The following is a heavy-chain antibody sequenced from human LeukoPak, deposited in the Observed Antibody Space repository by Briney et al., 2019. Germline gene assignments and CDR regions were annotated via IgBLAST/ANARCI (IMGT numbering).Heavy chain of an antibody. D-gene: IGHD5-12*01. Sequence: SVKVSCKTSGGTFSNYAISWVRQAPGQGLEWMGGIIPIFDTTNYAQKFQGRVTINADKSTSTAYMELSSLRSEDTAMYYCARAPIVATPLHYYYYYMDVWGKGTTVTISS. CDR2: IIPIFDTT. CDR3: ARAPIVATPLHYYYYYMDV. CDR1: GGTFSNYA. V-gene: IGHV1-69*06. J-gene: IGHJ6*03.